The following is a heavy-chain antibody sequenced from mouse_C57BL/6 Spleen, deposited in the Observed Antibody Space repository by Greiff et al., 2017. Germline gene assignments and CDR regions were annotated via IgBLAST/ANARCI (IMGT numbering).Heavy chain of an antibody. Sequence: EVQLVESGGGLVQPGGSLKLSCAASGFTFSDYGMAWVRQAPRKGPEWVAFISNLAYSIYYADTVTGRFTISRENAKNTLYLEMSSLRSEDTAMYYCARLPYYYDAMDYWGQGTSVTVSS. CDR1: GFTFSDYG. D-gene: IGHD1-1*01. V-gene: IGHV5-15*01. CDR2: ISNLAYSI. CDR3: ARLPYYYDAMDY. J-gene: IGHJ4*01.